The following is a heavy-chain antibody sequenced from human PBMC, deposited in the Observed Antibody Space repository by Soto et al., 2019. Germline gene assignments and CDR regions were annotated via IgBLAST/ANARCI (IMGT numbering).Heavy chain of an antibody. CDR2: IKQDGSEK. CDR1: GFTFSSYW. V-gene: IGHV3-7*01. D-gene: IGHD3-9*01. Sequence: GGSLRLSCAASGFTFSSYWMSWVRQAPGKGLEWVANIKQDGSEKYYVDSVKGRFTISRDNAKNSLYLQMNSLRAEDTAVYYCARGLRYFDWLRSLFGYWGQGTLVTV. CDR3: ARGLRYFDWLRSLFGY. J-gene: IGHJ4*02.